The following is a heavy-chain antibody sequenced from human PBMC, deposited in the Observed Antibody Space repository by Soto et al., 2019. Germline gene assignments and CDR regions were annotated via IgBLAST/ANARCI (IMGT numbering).Heavy chain of an antibody. CDR3: VRVVAIPGYPDN. Sequence: QVQLLQSGAEVRQPASSVKVSCKTSGGTFSSYAISWVRQAPGQGLEWMGGIVPIVDTSTYAQKFQGRVTITADESTSTVYMELSSLRSDVTAVYYCVRVVAIPGYPDNWGLGTLVTVSS. D-gene: IGHD5-12*01. CDR2: IVPIVDTS. CDR1: GGTFSSYA. V-gene: IGHV1-69*12. J-gene: IGHJ4*02.